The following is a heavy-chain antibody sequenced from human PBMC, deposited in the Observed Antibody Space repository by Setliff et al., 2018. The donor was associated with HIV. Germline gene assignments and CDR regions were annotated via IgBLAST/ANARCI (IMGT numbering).Heavy chain of an antibody. CDR3: ATFYKLTGTTSFDF. D-gene: IGHD1-7*01. Sequence: GASVKVSCKVSGYTLRELSIHWVRQPPGQELEWMGGFDPEKGETIYAQKFQDRVTMTEDTSTDTTHMEVRGLRSEDTAIYYCATFYKLTGTTSFDFWGQGTLVTVSS. CDR2: FDPEKGET. V-gene: IGHV1-24*01. J-gene: IGHJ4*02. CDR1: GYTLRELS.